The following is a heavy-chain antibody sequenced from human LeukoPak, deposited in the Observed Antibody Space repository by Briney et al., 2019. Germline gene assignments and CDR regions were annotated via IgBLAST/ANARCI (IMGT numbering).Heavy chain of an antibody. V-gene: IGHV4-39*07. CDR1: GGSISTSSYF. CDR3: ARGLLASVAWGVYYFDY. Sequence: SETLSLTCTVSGGSISTSSYFWDWIRQPPGKGLEWIGSISYSENTCYNPSLKSRVTISVDTSKNQFSLKLSSVTAADTAVYYCARGLLASVAWGVYYFDYWGQGTLVTVSS. J-gene: IGHJ4*02. D-gene: IGHD5/OR15-5a*01. CDR2: ISYSENT.